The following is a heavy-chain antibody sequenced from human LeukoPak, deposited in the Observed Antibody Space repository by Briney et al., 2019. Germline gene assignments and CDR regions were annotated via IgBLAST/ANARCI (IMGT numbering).Heavy chain of an antibody. D-gene: IGHD3-22*01. CDR3: AKDGKDSSSWSYYYDSSGYYYHFDY. V-gene: IGHV3-53*01. J-gene: IGHJ4*02. Sequence: GGSLRLSCAASGFTVSSNYMSWVRQAPGKGLEWVSVIYSGGSTYYADSVKGRFTISRDNSKNTLYLQMNSLRAEDTAVYYCAKDGKDSSSWSYYYDSSGYYYHFDYWGQGTLVTVSS. CDR2: IYSGGST. CDR1: GFTVSSNY.